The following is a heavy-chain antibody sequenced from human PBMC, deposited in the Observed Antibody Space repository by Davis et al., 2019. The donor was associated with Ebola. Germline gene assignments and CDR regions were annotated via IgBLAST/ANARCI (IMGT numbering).Heavy chain of an antibody. Sequence: GGSLRLSCSASGFTFSSYAMHWVRQAPGKGLEWVAVISYDGSNKYYADSVKGRFTISRDNSKNTLYLQMNSLRAEDTAVYYCATSYGPYYYYGMDVWGQGTTVTVSS. V-gene: IGHV3-30-3*01. J-gene: IGHJ6*02. CDR3: ATSYGPYYYYGMDV. CDR2: ISYDGSNK. CDR1: GFTFSSYA. D-gene: IGHD5-18*01.